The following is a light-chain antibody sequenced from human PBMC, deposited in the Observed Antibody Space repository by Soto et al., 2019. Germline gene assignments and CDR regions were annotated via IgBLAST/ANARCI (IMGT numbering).Light chain of an antibody. CDR2: AAS. V-gene: IGKV1-27*01. Sequence: DIKMTQSPSSLSAFVGDRVTITCRASQDIDDFLAWYQQKPGKVPKLLIYAASTLQSGVPSRFSGSGSGTDFTLTISSLQPEDVATYYCQKCKVAPFTFGGGTRLEIK. CDR3: QKCKVAPFT. CDR1: QDIDDF. J-gene: IGKJ5*01.